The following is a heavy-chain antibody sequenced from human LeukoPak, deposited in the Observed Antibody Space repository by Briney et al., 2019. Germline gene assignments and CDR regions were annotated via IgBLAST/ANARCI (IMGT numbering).Heavy chain of an antibody. V-gene: IGHV3-48*04. CDR1: GFTFSSYS. D-gene: IGHD6-19*01. J-gene: IGHJ6*02. CDR2: ISSSSSTI. CDR3: ARGQLAVTGLHYHYGMDV. Sequence: GGSLRLSCAASGFTFSSYSMNWVRQAPGKGLEWVSYISSSSSTIYYADSVKGRFTISRDNAKNTLYLQMNSLRAEDTAVYYCARGQLAVTGLHYHYGMDVWGQGTTVTVSS.